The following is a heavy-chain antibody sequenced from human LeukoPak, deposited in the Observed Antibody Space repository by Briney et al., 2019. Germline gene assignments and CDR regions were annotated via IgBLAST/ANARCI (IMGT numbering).Heavy chain of an antibody. J-gene: IGHJ4*02. CDR1: GFTFSSYA. CDR2: ISGSGGST. Sequence: GGSLRLSCAASGFTFSSYAMSWLRQAPGRGREWVSAISGSGGSTYYADSVKGRFTISRDNSKNTLYLQMNSLRAEDTVVYYCAKRPWGALDYWGQGTLVTVSS. D-gene: IGHD3-16*01. V-gene: IGHV3-23*01. CDR3: AKRPWGALDY.